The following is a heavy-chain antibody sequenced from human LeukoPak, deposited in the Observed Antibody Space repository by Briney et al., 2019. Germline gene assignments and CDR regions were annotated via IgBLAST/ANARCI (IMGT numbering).Heavy chain of an antibody. Sequence: SETLSLTCTVAGGSISSGGYFWSWIRQHPGQGLEWIGYISPGGSTYYNPSLKSRVSMSVDTSKNQFSLKLTSVTAADTAVYYCATTFNYYDSSGWGLNYFDYWGQGTLVTVSS. V-gene: IGHV4-31*03. CDR2: ISPGGST. D-gene: IGHD3-22*01. J-gene: IGHJ4*02. CDR3: ATTFNYYDSSGWGLNYFDY. CDR1: GGSISSGGYF.